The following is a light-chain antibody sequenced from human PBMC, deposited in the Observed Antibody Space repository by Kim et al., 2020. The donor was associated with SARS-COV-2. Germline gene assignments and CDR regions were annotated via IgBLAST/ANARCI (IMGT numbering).Light chain of an antibody. V-gene: IGKV1-5*01. CDR1: RSLNNW. Sequence: DIQLTQSPSTLSASVGDRVTITCRASRSLNNWLAWYQQKPGKAPKLLIYDASTVESGVPSRFSGSGFGTEFTLTISSLQPDDFATYYCQHPGTFGQGTKVEIK. CDR2: DAS. J-gene: IGKJ1*01. CDR3: QHPGT.